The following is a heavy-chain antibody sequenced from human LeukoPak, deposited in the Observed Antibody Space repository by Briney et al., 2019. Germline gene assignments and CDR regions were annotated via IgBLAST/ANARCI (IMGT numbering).Heavy chain of an antibody. V-gene: IGHV4-59*08. CDR3: ARLTYYYGSGSYTYFDY. CDR1: GGSISSYY. CDR2: IYYSGST. D-gene: IGHD3-10*01. Sequence: SETLSLTCTVSGGSISSYYWSWIRQPPVKGLEWIGYIYYSGSTNYNPSLKSRVTISVDTSKNQFSLKLSSVTAADTAVYYCARLTYYYGSGSYTYFDYWGQGTLVTVSS. J-gene: IGHJ4*02.